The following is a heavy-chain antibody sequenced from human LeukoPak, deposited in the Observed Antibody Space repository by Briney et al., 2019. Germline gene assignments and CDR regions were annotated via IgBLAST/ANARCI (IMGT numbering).Heavy chain of an antibody. CDR3: AGALIYSGSPRFDY. CDR2: IIPIFGTA. Sequence: GASVKVSCKASGGTFGSYAISWVRQAPGQGLEWMGGIIPIFGTANYAQKFQGRVTITADKSTSTAYMELSSLRSEDTAVYYCAGALIYSGSPRFDYWGQGTLVTVSS. D-gene: IGHD1-26*01. V-gene: IGHV1-69*06. J-gene: IGHJ4*02. CDR1: GGTFGSYA.